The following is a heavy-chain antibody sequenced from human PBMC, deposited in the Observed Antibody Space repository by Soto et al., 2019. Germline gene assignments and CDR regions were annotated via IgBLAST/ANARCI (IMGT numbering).Heavy chain of an antibody. CDR3: ARSLMEGDY. Sequence: QVQLIQSGAEVKKPGASVKASCKASGYTFTSYYIHWVRQAPGQGLEWMAIINPNGGSTNYAQKFQGRVTMTRDTSTSTVYMELSSLTSEDTAVYYCARSLMEGDYWGQGTLVTVSS. J-gene: IGHJ4*02. D-gene: IGHD3-10*01. CDR2: INPNGGST. CDR1: GYTFTSYY. V-gene: IGHV1-46*03.